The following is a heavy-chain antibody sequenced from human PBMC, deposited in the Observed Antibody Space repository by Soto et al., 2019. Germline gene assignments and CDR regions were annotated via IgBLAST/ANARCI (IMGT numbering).Heavy chain of an antibody. CDR2: IYYSGST. Sequence: QVQLQESGPGLVKPSETLSLTCTVSGGYISSYYWSWIRQPPGKGLEWIGYIYYSGSTNYNPSLKRRFTIPIDTSKNQFSLTLSSVTAADTAVYYCARLYGDYVGTHWYFDLWGRGTMVTVSS. J-gene: IGHJ2*01. CDR3: ARLYGDYVGTHWYFDL. D-gene: IGHD4-17*01. V-gene: IGHV4-59*01. CDR1: GGYISSYY.